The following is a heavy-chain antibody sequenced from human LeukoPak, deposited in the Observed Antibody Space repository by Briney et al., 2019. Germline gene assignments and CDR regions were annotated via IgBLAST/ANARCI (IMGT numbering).Heavy chain of an antibody. V-gene: IGHV3-21*01. D-gene: IGHD5-24*01. J-gene: IGHJ3*02. CDR1: GFTFSSYW. CDR3: ARVGRGLQGIYDAFDI. Sequence: GGSLRLSCAASGFTFSSYWMNWVRQAPGKGLEWVSSISSSSSYIYYADSVKGRFTISRDNAKNSLYLQMNSLRAEDTAVYYCARVGRGLQGIYDAFDIWGQGTMVTVSS. CDR2: ISSSSSYI.